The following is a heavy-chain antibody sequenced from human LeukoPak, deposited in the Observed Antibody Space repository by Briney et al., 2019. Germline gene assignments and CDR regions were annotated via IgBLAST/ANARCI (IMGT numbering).Heavy chain of an antibody. V-gene: IGHV1-2*02. D-gene: IGHD5-18*01. Sequence: ASVKVSCKAFGYTFTSNYMHWVRQAPGQGLEWMGWINPNSGGTNYAQKFQGRVTMTRDTSISTAYMELSSLRSEDTAVYYCAREFGYSYGYGYDYWGQGTLVTVSS. J-gene: IGHJ4*02. CDR3: AREFGYSYGYGYDY. CDR2: INPNSGGT. CDR1: GYTFTSNY.